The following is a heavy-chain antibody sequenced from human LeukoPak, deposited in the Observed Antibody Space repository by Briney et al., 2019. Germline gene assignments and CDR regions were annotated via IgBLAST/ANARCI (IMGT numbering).Heavy chain of an antibody. CDR3: ARVPSRRCNDGTYYPIFDS. Sequence: SETLSLTCTVSGDSVSNYYWSWIRLPPGKGLEWIGYVDKSGNTNYNPSLKSRLIISVDTSKNQLSLNLISVTAADTAMYYCARVPSRRCNDGTYYPIFDSWGQGTLVTVSS. V-gene: IGHV4-59*02. D-gene: IGHD2-15*01. CDR2: VDKSGNT. J-gene: IGHJ4*02. CDR1: GDSVSNYY.